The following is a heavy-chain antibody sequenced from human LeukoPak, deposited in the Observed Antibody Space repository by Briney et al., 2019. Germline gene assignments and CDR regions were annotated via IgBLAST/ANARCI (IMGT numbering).Heavy chain of an antibody. V-gene: IGHV1-18*01. CDR2: ISAYNGNA. CDR3: ARDPGEMILLTTFDY. J-gene: IGHJ4*01. CDR1: GYTFTSYG. Sequence: ASVKVSCKASGYTFTSYGISWVRQAPGQGLEWMGWISAYNGNANYAQKLQGRVTMTTDTSTSTAYMELRSLRSDDTAVYYCARDPGEMILLTTFDYWGQEPWSPSPQ. D-gene: IGHD2-15*01.